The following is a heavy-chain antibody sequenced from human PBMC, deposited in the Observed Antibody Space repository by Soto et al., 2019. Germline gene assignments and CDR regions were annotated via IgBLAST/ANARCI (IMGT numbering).Heavy chain of an antibody. V-gene: IGHV1-69*13. D-gene: IGHD3-10*01. CDR2: IIPIFGTA. CDR3: ARDESGEYDPLYNWFDP. CDR1: GGTFSSYA. Sequence: ASVKVSCKASGGTFSSYAISWVRQAPGQGLEWMGGIIPIFGTANYAQKFQGRVTITADESTSTAYMELSSLRSEDTAVYYCARDESGEYDPLYNWFDPWGQGTLVTVSS. J-gene: IGHJ5*02.